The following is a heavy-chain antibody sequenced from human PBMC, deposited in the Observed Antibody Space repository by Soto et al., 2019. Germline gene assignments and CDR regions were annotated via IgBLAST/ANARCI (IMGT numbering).Heavy chain of an antibody. D-gene: IGHD6-13*01. CDR1: GGSISSGGYY. Sequence: SETLSLTCTVSGGSISSGGYYWSWIRQHPGKGLEWIGYIYYSGSTYYNPSLKSRVTISVDTSKNQFSLKLSSVTAADTAVYYCARYSSWYQYFDYWGQGTLVTVSS. CDR3: ARYSSWYQYFDY. CDR2: IYYSGST. V-gene: IGHV4-31*03. J-gene: IGHJ4*02.